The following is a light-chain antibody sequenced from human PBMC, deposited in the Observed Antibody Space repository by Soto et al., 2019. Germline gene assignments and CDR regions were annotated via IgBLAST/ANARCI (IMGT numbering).Light chain of an antibody. CDR3: QQYNNWPRT. J-gene: IGKJ1*01. Sequence: EIVMTQSPATLSVSPGERATLSCRASQSVSSNLAWYQQKPGQAPRLLIYGASTRATGIPARVSGSGSGKEVTLTISSLQYEDFAVYYCQQYNNWPRTFGQGTKVDIK. CDR2: GAS. CDR1: QSVSSN. V-gene: IGKV3-15*01.